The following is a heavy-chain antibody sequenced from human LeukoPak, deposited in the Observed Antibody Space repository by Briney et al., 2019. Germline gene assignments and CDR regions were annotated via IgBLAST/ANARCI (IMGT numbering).Heavy chain of an antibody. CDR1: GGSISSYY. Sequence: SETLSLTCTVSGGSISSYYWSWIRQPPGKGLEWIGYIYYSGSTNYNPSLKSRVTISVDTSKNQFSLKLSSVTAADTAVYYCAREVGYCSSTSCSHYFDYWGQGTLVTVSS. J-gene: IGHJ4*02. V-gene: IGHV4-59*01. CDR3: AREVGYCSSTSCSHYFDY. D-gene: IGHD2-2*01. CDR2: IYYSGST.